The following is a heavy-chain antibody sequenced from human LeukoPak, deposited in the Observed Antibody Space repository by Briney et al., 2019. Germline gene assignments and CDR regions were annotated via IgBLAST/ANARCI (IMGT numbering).Heavy chain of an antibody. V-gene: IGHV3-33*06. D-gene: IGHD4-11*01. CDR1: RFPFSHYG. J-gene: IGHJ4*02. Sequence: PGKSLTLSCVASQFRFPFSHYGMHWVRQAPGRGLEWVAVIWSDGTNQYYADSVKGRFTISRDNSQNTVNLQMNSLRVEDTAVYFCAKDAQRGFDYSNSLEYWGQGTLVTVSS. CDR3: AKDAQRGFDYSNSLEY. CDR2: IWSDGTNQ.